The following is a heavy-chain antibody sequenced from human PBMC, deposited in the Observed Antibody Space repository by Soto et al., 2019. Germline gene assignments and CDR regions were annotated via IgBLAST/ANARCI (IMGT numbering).Heavy chain of an antibody. CDR1: GYTFASYA. CDR3: ARDPPPPDY. J-gene: IGHJ4*02. CDR2: ISAYNGNT. V-gene: IGHV1-18*01. Sequence: QVQLVQSGAEVKKPGASVKVSCKASGYTFASYAISWRRQAPGQGLEWMGWISAYNGNTNYAQKLQGRVTMTTDTSTGTAYLELRSLTSDDTAVYYCARDPPPPDYWGQGTLVTVSS.